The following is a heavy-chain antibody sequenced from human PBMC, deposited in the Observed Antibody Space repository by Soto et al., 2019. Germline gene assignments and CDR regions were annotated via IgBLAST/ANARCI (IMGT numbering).Heavy chain of an antibody. CDR2: IYYSGST. V-gene: IGHV4-31*03. J-gene: IGHJ6*04. CDR1: GGSISSGGYY. CDR3: ARDSAAGVDV. Sequence: SETLSLTCTVSGGSISSGGYYWSWIRQHPGKGLEWIGYIYYSGSTYYNPSLKSRVTISVDTSKNQFSLKLSSVTAADTAVYCCARDSAAGVDVWGKGTTVTVSS.